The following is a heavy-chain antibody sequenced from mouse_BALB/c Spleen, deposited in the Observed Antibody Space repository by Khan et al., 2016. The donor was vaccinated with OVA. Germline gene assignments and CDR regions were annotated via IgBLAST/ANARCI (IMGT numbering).Heavy chain of an antibody. V-gene: IGHV2-3*01. D-gene: IGHD2-1*01. Sequence: QVQLKESGPGLVAPSQSLSITCTVSGFSLTTYGVTWVRQPPGKGLEWLGVIWGDGNTDYHSAPISRLSISKDNSESQVFLKLNSLQTDDTATYYCAESFYSHYYAMDYWGQGTSVTVSS. CDR1: GFSLTTYG. CDR2: IWGDGNT. CDR3: AESFYSHYYAMDY. J-gene: IGHJ4*01.